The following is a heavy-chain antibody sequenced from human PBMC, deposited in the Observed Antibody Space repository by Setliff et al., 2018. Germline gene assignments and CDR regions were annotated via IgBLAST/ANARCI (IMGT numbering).Heavy chain of an antibody. J-gene: IGHJ4*02. CDR1: GGSISSGSYF. CDR3: ARSAEKYSSGWYQGFDY. CDR2: IYTSGST. Sequence: SETLSLTCTVSGGSISSGSYFWSWIRQPAGKGLEWIGHIYTSGSTDYNPSLRSRVTMSVDTSKNQFSLKLSSVTAADTAVYYCARSAEKYSSGWYQGFDYWGQGTLVTVSS. V-gene: IGHV4-61*09. D-gene: IGHD6-19*01.